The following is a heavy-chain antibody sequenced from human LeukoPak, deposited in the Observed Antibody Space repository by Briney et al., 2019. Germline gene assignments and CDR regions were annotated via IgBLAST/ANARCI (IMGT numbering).Heavy chain of an antibody. Sequence: GGSLRLSCAASGFTFSNYGMHWVRQAPGKGLEWVTIIWYDGSNKYYADSVKGRFTISRDNYKNTLFLQMNSLRAEDTAVYYCARDKLAGNAFGIWGQGTMVTVSS. CDR1: GFTFSNYG. CDR3: ARDKLAGNAFGI. D-gene: IGHD2-15*01. J-gene: IGHJ3*02. CDR2: IWYDGSNK. V-gene: IGHV3-33*01.